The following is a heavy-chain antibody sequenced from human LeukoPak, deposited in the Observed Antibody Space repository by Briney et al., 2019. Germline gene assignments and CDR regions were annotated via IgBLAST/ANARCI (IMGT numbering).Heavy chain of an antibody. J-gene: IGHJ4*02. Sequence: PGRSLRLSCAASGFTFDDYAMHWVRQAPGKGLEWVSGISWNSGSIGYADSMKGRFTISRDNAKNSLYLQMNSLRAEDTALYYCAKDIMRGVTVYYFDYWGQGTLVTVSS. CDR3: AKDIMRGVTVYYFDY. V-gene: IGHV3-9*01. CDR2: ISWNSGSI. D-gene: IGHD3-10*01. CDR1: GFTFDDYA.